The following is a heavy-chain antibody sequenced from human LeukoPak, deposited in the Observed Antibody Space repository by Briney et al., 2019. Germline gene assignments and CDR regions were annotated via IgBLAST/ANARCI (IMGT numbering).Heavy chain of an antibody. CDR1: GFTFSSYG. V-gene: IGHV3-30*02. CDR3: AKDLRGAHASYFDY. CDR2: IRYDGSNK. D-gene: IGHD3-10*01. Sequence: GGSLRLSCAASGFTFSSYGMHWVRQAPGKGLEWVAFIRYDGSNKYYADSVKGRFTISRDNSKNTLYLQMNSLRAEDTAVYYCAKDLRGAHASYFDYWGQGTLVTVSS. J-gene: IGHJ4*02.